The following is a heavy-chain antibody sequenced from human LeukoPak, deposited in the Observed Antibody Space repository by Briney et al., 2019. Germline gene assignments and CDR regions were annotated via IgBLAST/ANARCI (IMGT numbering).Heavy chain of an antibody. V-gene: IGHV1-46*01. Sequence: ASVKVSCEASGYTFTSYYMHWVRQAPGQGLEWMGIINPSGGSTSYAQKFQGRVTMTRDTSASTVYMELSSLRSEDTAVYYCARGPMRGWFDPWGQGTLVTVSS. J-gene: IGHJ5*02. CDR2: INPSGGST. CDR1: GYTFTSYY. CDR3: ARGPMRGWFDP.